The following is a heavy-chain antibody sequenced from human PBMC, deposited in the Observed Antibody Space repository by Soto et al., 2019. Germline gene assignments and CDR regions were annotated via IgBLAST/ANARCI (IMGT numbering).Heavy chain of an antibody. Sequence: GGSLRLSCGASGFTVSSYGMHGVGQAPGKGLEWVAVISYDGRNKYYADAVKGRFTISRDNSKNTLYLQMSSLRAEDTAVYYCVKDGSSGWPYFYDMDVWGQGTTVTVSS. J-gene: IGHJ6*02. CDR1: GFTVSSYG. D-gene: IGHD6-19*01. CDR2: ISYDGRNK. V-gene: IGHV3-30*18. CDR3: VKDGSSGWPYFYDMDV.